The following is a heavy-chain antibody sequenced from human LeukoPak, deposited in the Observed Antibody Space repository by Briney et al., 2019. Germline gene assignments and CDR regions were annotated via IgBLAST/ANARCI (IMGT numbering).Heavy chain of an antibody. CDR3: ARWLRYFDWSPKGSWFDP. CDR2: IYYSGST. V-gene: IGHV4-39*01. CDR1: GGSISSSSYY. D-gene: IGHD3-9*01. Sequence: PSETLSLTCTVSGGSISSSSYYWGWIRQPPGKGLEWIGSIYYSGSTYYNPSLKSRVTISVDTSKNQFSLKLSSVTAADTAVYYCARWLRYFDWSPKGSWFDPWGQGTLVTVSS. J-gene: IGHJ5*02.